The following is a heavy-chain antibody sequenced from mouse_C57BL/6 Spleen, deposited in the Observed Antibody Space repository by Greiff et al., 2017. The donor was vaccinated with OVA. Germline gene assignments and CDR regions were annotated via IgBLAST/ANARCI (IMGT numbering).Heavy chain of an antibody. CDR3: ARGDYYGSSWFAY. CDR2: IYPGDGDT. D-gene: IGHD1-1*01. Sequence: LVESGPELVKPGASVKISCKASGYAFSSSWMNWVKQRPGKGLGWIGRIYPGDGDTNYNGKFKGKATLTADKASSTAYMQLSSLTSEDSAVYFCARGDYYGSSWFAYWGQGTLVTVSA. CDR1: GYAFSSSW. J-gene: IGHJ3*01. V-gene: IGHV1-82*01.